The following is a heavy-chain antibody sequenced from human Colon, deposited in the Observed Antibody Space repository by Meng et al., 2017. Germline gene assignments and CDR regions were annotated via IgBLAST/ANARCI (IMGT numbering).Heavy chain of an antibody. CDR3: AREVVVAGTRNWLDP. CDR1: GGSITSSDW. V-gene: IGHV4-4*02. Sequence: QLQLQESGPGLVKPSGTLSLTCTVSGGSITSSDWWSWVRQTPGKGLEWIGETYQNGRPNYNPPLKSRVTISVDKSKNQFSLNMTSVTAADTAVYYCAREVVVAGTRNWLDPWGQGILVTVSS. J-gene: IGHJ5*02. CDR2: TYQNGRP. D-gene: IGHD6-19*01.